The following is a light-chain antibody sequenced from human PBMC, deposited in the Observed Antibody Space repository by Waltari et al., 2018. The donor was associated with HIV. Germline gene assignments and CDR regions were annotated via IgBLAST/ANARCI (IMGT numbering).Light chain of an antibody. CDR2: GNS. V-gene: IGLV1-40*01. CDR3: QSYDSNLSAHVV. Sequence: QSVLTQPPSVSGAPGQRVTISCTGRSSNIGAGYDVHWYQQLPGTAPKLLIYGNSNRPSGVPDRFSGSKSGTSASLAITGLQAEDEADYYCQSYDSNLSAHVVFGGGTKLTVL. CDR1: SSNIGAGYD. J-gene: IGLJ2*01.